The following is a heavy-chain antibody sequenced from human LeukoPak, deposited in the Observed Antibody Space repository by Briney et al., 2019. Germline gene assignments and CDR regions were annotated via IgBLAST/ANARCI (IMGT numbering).Heavy chain of an antibody. CDR1: GFTVSSDF. V-gene: IGHV3-66*04. CDR2: LYSGGNT. Sequence: GGSLRLSCAASGFTVSSDFMIWVRQAPGRGLEGVSILYSGGNTYYAGSVKGRFTISRDNSKNTLFLQMNSLRAEDTAVYYCARQRGATVTTYQVYWGQGTLVTVSS. D-gene: IGHD4-17*01. CDR3: ARQRGATVTTYQVY. J-gene: IGHJ4*02.